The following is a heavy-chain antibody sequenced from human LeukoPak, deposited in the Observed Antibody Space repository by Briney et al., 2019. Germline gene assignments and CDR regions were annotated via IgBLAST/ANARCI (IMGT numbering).Heavy chain of an antibody. CDR2: IYSGGST. J-gene: IGHJ4*02. CDR3: ARGGYDILTGTFDY. CDR1: AFTASSNY. Sequence: GRSLSLSCAASAFTASSNYMSWVRHAPGEGLEWASAIYSGGSTYYADSVKGRFTLSRDKFMNTLYLQMNSLRGEHTAVYYCARGGYDILTGTFDYWGQGTLVTVSS. D-gene: IGHD3-9*01. V-gene: IGHV3-53*01.